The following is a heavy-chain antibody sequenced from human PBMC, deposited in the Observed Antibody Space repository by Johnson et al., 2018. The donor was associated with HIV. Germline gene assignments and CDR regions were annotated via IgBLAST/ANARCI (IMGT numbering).Heavy chain of an antibody. CDR1: GFTFSSYD. CDR2: IGSTGDT. CDR3: AKDRRSFYGGKAADVFDI. J-gene: IGHJ3*02. D-gene: IGHD4-23*01. V-gene: IGHV3-13*04. Sequence: VQLVESGGGLVEPGGSLRLSCAASGFTFSSYDMHWVRQATGKGLEWVSGIGSTGDTYYPGSVKGRFTISRQHAKHSLYLQMNSLRAGDTAVYYCAKDRRSFYGGKAADVFDIWGQGTMVNVSS.